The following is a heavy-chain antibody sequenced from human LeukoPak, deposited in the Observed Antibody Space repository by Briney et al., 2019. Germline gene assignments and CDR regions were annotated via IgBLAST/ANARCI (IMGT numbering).Heavy chain of an antibody. V-gene: IGHV3-23*01. D-gene: IGHD3-10*01. CDR1: GFNFRAYW. Sequence: GGSLRLSCTTSGFNFRAYWMAWVRQAPGKGLEWVSAISGSGGSTYYADSVKGRFTISRDNSKNTLYLQMNSLRAEDTAVYYCAKTFRITMVRGVMDYWGQGTLVTVSS. CDR2: ISGSGGST. CDR3: AKTFRITMVRGVMDY. J-gene: IGHJ4*02.